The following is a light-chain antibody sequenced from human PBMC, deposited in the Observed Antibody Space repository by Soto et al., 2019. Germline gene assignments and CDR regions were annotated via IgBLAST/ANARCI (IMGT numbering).Light chain of an antibody. Sequence: DIQMTQSPSSLSAAVGDRVTITCRASQAIGNDLNWYQRRPAKAPNLLIFDASTLQTGVPSRFSGSGSGTHFTLTINGLQPEDSSIYYCQQSYTTPWTFGQGTKVDIK. CDR1: QAIGND. CDR2: DAS. V-gene: IGKV1-39*01. J-gene: IGKJ1*01. CDR3: QQSYTTPWT.